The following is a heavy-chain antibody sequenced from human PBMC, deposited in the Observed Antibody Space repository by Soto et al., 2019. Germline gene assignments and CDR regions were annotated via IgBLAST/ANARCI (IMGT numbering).Heavy chain of an antibody. V-gene: IGHV3-48*02. CDR1: RFTFSSYS. CDR2: ISYSSSTI. Sequence: GGPLRLSCVASRFTFSSYSMNWVRQSPGKGLEWVSYISYSSSTIYYADSVRGRFTISRENAKNSLYLQMNSLRDDDTAVYYCVRGILTDTYYYDGMDVWGQGTTVTVSS. J-gene: IGHJ6*02. D-gene: IGHD3-9*01. CDR3: VRGILTDTYYYDGMDV.